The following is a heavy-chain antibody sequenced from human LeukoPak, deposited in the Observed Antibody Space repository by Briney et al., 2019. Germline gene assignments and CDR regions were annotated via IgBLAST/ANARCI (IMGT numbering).Heavy chain of an antibody. CDR1: GFIFTNYF. V-gene: IGHV3-23*01. CDR3: AKNHYGSENYFDY. CDR2: ISGSGGST. D-gene: IGHD3-10*01. J-gene: IGHJ4*02. Sequence: GGSLRLSCAASGFIFTNYFMSWVRQAPGKGLEWVSAISGSGGSTYYADSVKGRFTISRDNSKNTLYLQMNSLRAEDTAVYYCAKNHYGSENYFDYWGQGTLVTVSS.